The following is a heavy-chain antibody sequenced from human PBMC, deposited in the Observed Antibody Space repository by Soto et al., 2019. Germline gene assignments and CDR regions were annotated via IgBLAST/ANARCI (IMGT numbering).Heavy chain of an antibody. CDR3: ARTAASYYDILTGPSSWFDP. D-gene: IGHD3-9*01. CDR2: IVVGSGNT. Sequence: SVKVSCKASGFTFTSSAVQWVRQARGQRLEWIGWIVVGSGNTNYAQKFQERVTITRDTSISTAYMELSRLRSDDTAVYYCARTAASYYDILTGPSSWFDPWGQGTLVTVSS. CDR1: GFTFTSSA. V-gene: IGHV1-58*01. J-gene: IGHJ5*02.